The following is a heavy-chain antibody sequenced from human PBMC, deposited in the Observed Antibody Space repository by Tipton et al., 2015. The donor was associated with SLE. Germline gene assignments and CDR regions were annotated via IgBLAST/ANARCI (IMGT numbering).Heavy chain of an antibody. D-gene: IGHD4-11*01. V-gene: IGHV4-39*07. CDR3: ARRSDDYSNWFDP. CDR1: GGSISRSGNY. J-gene: IGHJ5*02. CDR2: IYYSGTT. Sequence: PGLVKPSETLSLICSVSGGSISRSGNYWAWIRQSPGKGLEWIGNIYYSGTTYYNPSLKSRLTISVDTSKNQFSLKLNSVTAADTAVYYCARRSDDYSNWFDPWGQGSQVTVSS.